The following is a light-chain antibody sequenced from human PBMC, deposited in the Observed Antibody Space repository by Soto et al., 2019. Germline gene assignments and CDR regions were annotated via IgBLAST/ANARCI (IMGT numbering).Light chain of an antibody. Sequence: EIVLTQSPGTLSLSPGERATLSCRANQSVSSSYLAWYQQKPGQAPRLLIYDASSRASGIPVRFSGSASGTDFPLTISRLEPEGFAVYYCQQYGSSPRTFGQGTKVEIK. CDR3: QQYGSSPRT. V-gene: IGKV3-20*01. CDR1: QSVSSSY. CDR2: DAS. J-gene: IGKJ1*01.